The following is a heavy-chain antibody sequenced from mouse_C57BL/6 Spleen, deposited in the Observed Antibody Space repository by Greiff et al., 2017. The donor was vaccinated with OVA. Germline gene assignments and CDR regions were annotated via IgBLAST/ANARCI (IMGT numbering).Heavy chain of an antibody. J-gene: IGHJ2*01. CDR1: GYTFTSYW. V-gene: IGHV1-50*01. Sequence: VQLQQSGAELVKPGASVKLSCKASGYTFTSYWMQWVKQRPGQGPEWIGEIDPSDSYTNYNQKFKGKATVTVDTASSTAYMQLSSLTSEDSAVYYCARTHYFDYWGQGTTLTVSS. CDR2: IDPSDSYT. CDR3: ARTHYFDY.